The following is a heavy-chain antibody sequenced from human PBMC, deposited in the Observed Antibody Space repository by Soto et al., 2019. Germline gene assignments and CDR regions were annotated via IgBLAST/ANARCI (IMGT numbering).Heavy chain of an antibody. J-gene: IGHJ3*02. CDR1: VYTVASYY. V-gene: IGHV1-46*03. CDR3: GRVLVPNWSDVTTGRNFDI. Sequence: GASVNVACKAAVYTVASYYMHSVRQAPGEGREWMGRVNPNGGSTNYAQKGHGRVTMTRDTSTSTAYMELSSLSSEDTAVYYCGRVLVPNWSDVTTGRNFDIWGQGKEVTVSS. CDR2: VNPNGGST. D-gene: IGHD1-1*01.